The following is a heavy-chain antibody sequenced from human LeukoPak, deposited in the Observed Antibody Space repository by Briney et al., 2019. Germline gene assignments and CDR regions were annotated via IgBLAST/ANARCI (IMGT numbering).Heavy chain of an antibody. D-gene: IGHD3-10*01. Sequence: GGSLRLSCAASGFTFSSYGMHWVRQAPGKGLEWVAVISYDGSNKYYADSVKGRFTISRDNSKNTLYLQMNSLRAEDTAVYYCARDQTYSGSGIYTYFDYWGQGILVTVSS. CDR2: ISYDGSNK. V-gene: IGHV3-30*03. CDR1: GFTFSSYG. CDR3: ARDQTYSGSGIYTYFDY. J-gene: IGHJ4*02.